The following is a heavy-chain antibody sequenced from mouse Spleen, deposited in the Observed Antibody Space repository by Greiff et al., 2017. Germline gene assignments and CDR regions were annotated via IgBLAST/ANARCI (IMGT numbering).Heavy chain of an antibody. CDR3: ARQSGNYED. Sequence: EVMLVESGGGLVKPGGSLKLSCAASGFTFSDYGMAWVRQAPGKGPEWVAFISNLAYSIYYADTVTGRFTISRENAKNTLYLEMSSLRSEDTAMYYCARQSGNYEDWGQGTLVTVSA. J-gene: IGHJ3*01. D-gene: IGHD2-1*01. V-gene: IGHV5-15*01. CDR2: ISNLAYSI. CDR1: GFTFSDYG.